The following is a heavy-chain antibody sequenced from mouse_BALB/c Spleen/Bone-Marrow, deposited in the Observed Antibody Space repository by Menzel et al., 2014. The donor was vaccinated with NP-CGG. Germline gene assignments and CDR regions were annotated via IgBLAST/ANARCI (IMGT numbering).Heavy chain of an antibody. CDR3: ARYYYRTMDY. D-gene: IGHD1-1*01. CDR1: GFNIKDTY. Sequence: QLQQSGAELVKPGASVKLSCTASGFNIKDTYMHWVKQRPEQGLEWIGRIDPANGNTKYDPKFQGRATVTADTSSSTAYLQLSSLTSEDTAVYYCARYYYRTMDYWGQGTSVTVSS. J-gene: IGHJ4*01. V-gene: IGHV14-3*02. CDR2: IDPANGNT.